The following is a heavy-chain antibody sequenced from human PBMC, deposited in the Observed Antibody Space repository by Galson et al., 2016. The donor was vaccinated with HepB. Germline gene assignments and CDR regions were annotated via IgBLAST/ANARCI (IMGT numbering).Heavy chain of an antibody. V-gene: IGHV1-69*06. Sequence: SVKVSCKASGGTFSSYVISWVRQAPGQGLEWMGGIIPIFGTANYAQKFQGRVTITADKSTSTAYMELSRLRSEDPAVYYCERGDGGALWFGELNWGQGTLVTVSS. D-gene: IGHD3-10*01. CDR1: GGTFSSYV. CDR3: ERGDGGALWFGELN. J-gene: IGHJ4*02. CDR2: IIPIFGTA.